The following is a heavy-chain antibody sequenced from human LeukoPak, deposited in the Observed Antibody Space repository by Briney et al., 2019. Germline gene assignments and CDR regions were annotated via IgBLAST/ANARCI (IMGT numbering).Heavy chain of an antibody. CDR1: GGSFSGYY. Sequence: KTSETLSLTCAVYGGSFSGYYWSWIRQPPGKGLEWIGYIYYSGSTYYNPSLKSRVTISVDTSKNQFSLKLSSVTAADTAVYYCARDRIAAALPNNWGQGTLVTVSS. CDR3: ARDRIAAALPNN. D-gene: IGHD6-13*01. CDR2: IYYSGST. V-gene: IGHV4-34*09. J-gene: IGHJ4*02.